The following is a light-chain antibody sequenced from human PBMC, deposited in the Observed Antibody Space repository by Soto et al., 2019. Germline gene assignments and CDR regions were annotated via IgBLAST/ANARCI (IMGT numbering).Light chain of an antibody. CDR3: SSYTTISTLEV. CDR1: SSDVGGYNY. CDR2: EVS. V-gene: IGLV2-14*01. Sequence: QSVLTQPASVSGSPGQSITISCTGTSSDVGGYNYVSWYQQHPGKAPKLMIYEVSNRPPGVSSRFSGSKSGNTASLTISGLQVEDEADYYCSSYTTISTLEVFGGGTKLTVL. J-gene: IGLJ3*02.